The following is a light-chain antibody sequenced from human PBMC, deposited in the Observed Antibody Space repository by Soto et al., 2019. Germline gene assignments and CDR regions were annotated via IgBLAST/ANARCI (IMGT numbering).Light chain of an antibody. CDR2: DVS. Sequence: QCVLTQPASVSGSPGQSVTISCTGTSSDVGGYNSVSWYQQHPGKAPKLMIYDVSNRPSGVSNRFSGSKSGNTASLTISGLQAEDEADYYCSSYTSNSTRVFGTGTKLTVL. V-gene: IGLV2-14*01. CDR3: SSYTSNSTRV. CDR1: SSDVGGYNS. J-gene: IGLJ1*01.